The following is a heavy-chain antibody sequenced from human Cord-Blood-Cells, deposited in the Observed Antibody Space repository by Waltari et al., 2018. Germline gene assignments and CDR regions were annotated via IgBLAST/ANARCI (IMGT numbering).Heavy chain of an antibody. J-gene: IGHJ6*02. D-gene: IGHD2-2*01. Sequence: QVQLVQSGAEVKKPGSSVKVSCKASGGTFSSYAISWVRQAPGQGLEWMGGIIPSFGTANDAQKFQGRVTITADESTSTAYMELSSLRSEDTAVYYCARVQPTVPAAMTYYYYYYGMDVWGQGTTVTVSS. CDR1: GGTFSSYA. V-gene: IGHV1-69*01. CDR2: IIPSFGTA. CDR3: ARVQPTVPAAMTYYYYYYGMDV.